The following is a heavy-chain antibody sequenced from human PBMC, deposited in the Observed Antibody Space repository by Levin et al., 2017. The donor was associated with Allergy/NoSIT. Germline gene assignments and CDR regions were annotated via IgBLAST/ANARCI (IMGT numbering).Heavy chain of an antibody. D-gene: IGHD6-6*01. CDR1: YASISSSSFS. CDR2: IFYSGRT. Sequence: AGGSLRLSCSVSYASISSSSFSWGWIRQPPGKGLEWIGTIFYSGRTHYNPSLKSRVTMSLDKPENQFSLKLTSVTAADTAVYFCAWTYSSSSTWFDPWGQGTLVTVSS. CDR3: AWTYSSSSTWFDP. J-gene: IGHJ5*02. V-gene: IGHV4-39*01.